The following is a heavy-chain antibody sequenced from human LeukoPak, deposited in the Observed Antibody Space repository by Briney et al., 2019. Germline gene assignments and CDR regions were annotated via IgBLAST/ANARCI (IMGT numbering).Heavy chain of an antibody. D-gene: IGHD5-18*01. Sequence: SVKVSCKASGGTFISYAISWVRRAPGQGLEWMGRIIPILGIANYAQKFQGRVTITADKSTSTAYMELSSLRSEDTVVYYCARVGYSYALGFDYWGQGTLVTVSS. V-gene: IGHV1-69*04. CDR3: ARVGYSYALGFDY. J-gene: IGHJ4*02. CDR1: GGTFISYA. CDR2: IIPILGIA.